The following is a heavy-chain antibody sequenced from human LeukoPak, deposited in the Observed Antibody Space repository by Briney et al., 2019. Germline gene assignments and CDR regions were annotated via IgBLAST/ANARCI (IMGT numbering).Heavy chain of an antibody. CDR3: ATSSGWYYYFDY. CDR1: GGSISSYY. CDR2: IYYSGST. V-gene: IGHV4-59*01. D-gene: IGHD6-19*01. J-gene: IGHJ4*02. Sequence: KSSETLSLTCTVSGGSISSYYWSWIRQPPGKGLEWIGYIYYSGSTNYNPSLKSRVTISVDTSKNQFSLKLSSVTAADTAVYYCATSSGWYYYFDYWGQGTLVTVSS.